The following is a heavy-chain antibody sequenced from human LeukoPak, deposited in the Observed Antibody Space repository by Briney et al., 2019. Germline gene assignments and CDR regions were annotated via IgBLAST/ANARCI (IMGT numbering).Heavy chain of an antibody. CDR1: GFTFSSYW. CDR2: TYPGDSDS. J-gene: IGHJ5*02. Sequence: GESLRLSCAASGFTFSSYWMSWVRQAPGKGLEWRGITYPGDSDSRYSPSYQGQVTSYADKSISTAYLQWSSLKASDTAMYYCARYYYGSESPNRGPNWFDPWGQGTLVTVSS. D-gene: IGHD3-10*01. V-gene: IGHV5-51*01. CDR3: ARYYYGSESPNRGPNWFDP.